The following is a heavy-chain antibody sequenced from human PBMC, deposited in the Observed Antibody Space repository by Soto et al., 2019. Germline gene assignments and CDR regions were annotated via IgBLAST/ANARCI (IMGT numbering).Heavy chain of an antibody. Sequence: SETLSLTCTVSGGSISSGGYYWSWIRQHPGKGLEWIGYIYYSGSTYYNPSLKSRVTISVDTSKNQFSLKLSSVTAADTAVYYCARVSIAAAGHYYYYYMDVWGKGTTVTVSS. CDR2: IYYSGST. J-gene: IGHJ6*03. V-gene: IGHV4-31*03. D-gene: IGHD6-13*01. CDR1: GGSISSGGYY. CDR3: ARVSIAAAGHYYYYYMDV.